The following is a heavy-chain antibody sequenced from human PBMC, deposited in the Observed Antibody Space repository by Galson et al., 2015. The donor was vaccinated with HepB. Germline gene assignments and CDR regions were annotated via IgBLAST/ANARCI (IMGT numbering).Heavy chain of an antibody. V-gene: IGHV4-39*07. CDR1: GGSISSSSYY. J-gene: IGHJ3*02. Sequence: SETLSLTCTVSGGSISSSSYYWGWIRQPPGKGLGWIGSIYYSGSTYYNPSLKSRVTISVDTSKNQFSLKLSSVTAADTAVYYCARDREYYDIPAVAFDIWGQGTMVTVSS. CDR3: ARDREYYDIPAVAFDI. CDR2: IYYSGST. D-gene: IGHD3-22*01.